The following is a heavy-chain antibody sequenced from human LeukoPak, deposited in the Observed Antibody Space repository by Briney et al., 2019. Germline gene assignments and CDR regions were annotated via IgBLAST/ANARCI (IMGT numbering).Heavy chain of an antibody. Sequence: TSETLSLTCTVSGGSISSSSYYWNWIRQPAGKGLEWIGRIYTRGSTSYNPSLKSRVTISVDTSKNQFSLELSSVTAADTAVYYCARGRRMGATTYYFDYWGQGTLVTVSS. CDR1: GGSISSSSYY. J-gene: IGHJ4*02. V-gene: IGHV4-61*02. D-gene: IGHD1-26*01. CDR3: ARGRRMGATTYYFDY. CDR2: IYTRGST.